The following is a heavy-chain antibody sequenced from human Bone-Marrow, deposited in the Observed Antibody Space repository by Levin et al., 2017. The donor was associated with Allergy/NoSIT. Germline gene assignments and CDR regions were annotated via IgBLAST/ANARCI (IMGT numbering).Heavy chain of an antibody. CDR1: GGSISSSSYY. D-gene: IGHD5-18*01. J-gene: IGHJ4*02. V-gene: IGHV4-39*07. CDR2: IYYSGST. Sequence: SQTLSLTCTVSGGSISSSSYYWGWIRQPPGKGLEWIGSIYYSGSTYYNPSLKSRVTISVDTSKNQFSLKLSSVTAADTAVYYCARDPSRGYSYGYYLYYFDYWGQGTLVTVSS. CDR3: ARDPSRGYSYGYYLYYFDY.